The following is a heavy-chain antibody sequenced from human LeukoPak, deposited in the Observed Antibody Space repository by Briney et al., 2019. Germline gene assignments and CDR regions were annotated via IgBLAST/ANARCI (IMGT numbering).Heavy chain of an antibody. Sequence: SVKVSCKASGGTFSSYAISWVRQAPGQGLEWMGGIIPNFGTANYAQKFQGRVTITTDESTSTAYMDLSSLRSEDAAVYYCAIRGYSYGFEIDYWGQGTLVSVSS. CDR3: AIRGYSYGFEIDY. D-gene: IGHD5-18*01. CDR1: GGTFSSYA. V-gene: IGHV1-69*05. CDR2: IIPNFGTA. J-gene: IGHJ4*02.